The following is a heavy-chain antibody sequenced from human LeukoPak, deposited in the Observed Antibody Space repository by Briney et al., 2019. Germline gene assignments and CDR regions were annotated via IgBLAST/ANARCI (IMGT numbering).Heavy chain of an antibody. V-gene: IGHV3-11*04. Sequence: GGSLRLSCAASGFTFSDYYMSWIRQAPGKGLEWVSYISSSGSTIYYADSVKGRSTISRDNAKNSLYLQMNSLRAEDTAVYYCARTGSYSFLYFDYWGQGTLVTVSS. CDR1: GFTFSDYY. J-gene: IGHJ4*02. D-gene: IGHD1-26*01. CDR3: ARTGSYSFLYFDY. CDR2: ISSSGSTI.